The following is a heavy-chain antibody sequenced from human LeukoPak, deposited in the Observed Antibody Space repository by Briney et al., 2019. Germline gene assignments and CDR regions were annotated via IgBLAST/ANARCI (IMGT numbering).Heavy chain of an antibody. CDR2: LSGSGGST. CDR3: VNGGSSFDY. D-gene: IGHD2-15*01. CDR1: GFTFSSYA. J-gene: IGHJ4*02. V-gene: IGHV3-23*01. Sequence: GGSLRLSCAASGFTFSSYAMSWVRQAPGKGLEWVSSLSGSGGSTYYADSVKGRFTISRDNSKNTLYLQMSSLRAEDTAVYYCVNGGSSFDYWGQGTLVTVSS.